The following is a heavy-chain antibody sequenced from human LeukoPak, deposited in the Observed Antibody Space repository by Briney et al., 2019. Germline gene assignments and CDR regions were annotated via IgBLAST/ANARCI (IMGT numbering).Heavy chain of an antibody. Sequence: GASVKVSFTASGYTFTSYYMHWVRQAPGQGLEWMGLINPSGGSTSYAQKFQGRVTMTRDMSTSTVYMELSSLRSEDTAVYYCVRDGPYQLLSYYYYYMDVWGKGTTVTVSS. V-gene: IGHV1-46*01. J-gene: IGHJ6*03. D-gene: IGHD2-2*01. CDR1: GYTFTSYY. CDR2: INPSGGST. CDR3: VRDGPYQLLSYYYYYMDV.